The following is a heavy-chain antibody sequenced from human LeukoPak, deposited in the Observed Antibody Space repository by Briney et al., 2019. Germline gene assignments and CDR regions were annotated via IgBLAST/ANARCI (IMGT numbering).Heavy chain of an antibody. CDR2: ISAYNGNT. J-gene: IGHJ5*02. D-gene: IGHD2-2*01. CDR3: ARDSRNLLVVPAVSWFDP. V-gene: IGHV1-18*01. CDR1: GYTFTSYG. Sequence: ASVKVSCKASGYTFTSYGISWVRQAPGQGLEWMGWISAYNGNTNYAQKLQGRVTMTTDTSTSTAYMELRSLRSDDTAVYYCARDSRNLLVVPAVSWFDPWGQGTLVTVSS.